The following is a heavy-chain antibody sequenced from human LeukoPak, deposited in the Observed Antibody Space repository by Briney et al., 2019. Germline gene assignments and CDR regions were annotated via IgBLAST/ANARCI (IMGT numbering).Heavy chain of an antibody. CDR3: AKGHREWFGDPPLGP. Sequence: GRSLRLSCAASGFTFSSYGMHWVRQAPGKGLEWVAVISYDGSNKYYADSVKGRFTISRDNSKNTLYLQMNSLRAEDTAVYYCAKGHREWFGDPPLGPWGQGTLVTVSS. CDR1: GFTFSSYG. J-gene: IGHJ5*02. D-gene: IGHD3-10*01. CDR2: ISYDGSNK. V-gene: IGHV3-30*18.